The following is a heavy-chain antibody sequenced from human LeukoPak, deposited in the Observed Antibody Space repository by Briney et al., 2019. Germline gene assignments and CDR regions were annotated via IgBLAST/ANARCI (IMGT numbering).Heavy chain of an antibody. D-gene: IGHD6-13*01. V-gene: IGHV4-34*01. CDR3: ARKSSSWSTLYYFDY. J-gene: IGHJ4*02. CDR1: GGSLSGYY. CDR2: INRYGST. Sequence: PSETLSLTCAVYGGSLSGYYWSWSRQPPGKGLEWIGEINRYGSTNYNPSLKSRVTISVDTSNNQFSLKLTSVTAADTAVYYCARKSSSWSTLYYFDYWGQGALVTVSS.